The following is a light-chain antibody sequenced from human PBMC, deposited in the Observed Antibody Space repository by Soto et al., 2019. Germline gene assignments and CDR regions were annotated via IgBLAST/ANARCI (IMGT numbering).Light chain of an antibody. V-gene: IGKV1-33*01. CDR2: HAT. J-gene: IGKJ5*01. Sequence: DIQVTQSPSSLSASVGGRVTITCRAIQDISKYLNWYQQKQGKAPELLIYHATILETGVPSRFSGSGSGTDFTFTISGLPPEDLETYYCQQFHDLPITFGQGTRLEIK. CDR3: QQFHDLPIT. CDR1: QDISKY.